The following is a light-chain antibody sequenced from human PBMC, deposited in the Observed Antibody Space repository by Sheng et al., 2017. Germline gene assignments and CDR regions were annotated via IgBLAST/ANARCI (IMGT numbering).Light chain of an antibody. CDR1: QGISSY. V-gene: IGKV1-8*01. J-gene: IGKJ5*01. CDR3: QQYDNEIT. Sequence: AIRMTQSPSSFSASTGDRVTITCRASQGISSYLAWYQQKPGKAPKLLIYAASTLQSGVPSRFSGSGSGTDFTLTISSLQPDDFATYYCQQYDNEITFGQGTRLEIK. CDR2: AAS.